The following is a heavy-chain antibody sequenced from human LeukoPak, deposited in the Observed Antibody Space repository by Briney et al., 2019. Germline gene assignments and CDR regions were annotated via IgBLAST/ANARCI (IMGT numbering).Heavy chain of an antibody. CDR3: ARRASYGLGDDY. V-gene: IGHV5-51*01. D-gene: IGHD3-3*01. CDR2: IYPGDSDT. Sequence: GESLKISCKGSGYIFTTYWIAWVRHMPGKDLEWMGIIYPGDSDTRYSPSFQGQVTISADKSISTAYLQWSSLKASDTAMYYCARRASYGLGDDYWGQGTLVTVSS. J-gene: IGHJ4*02. CDR1: GYIFTTYW.